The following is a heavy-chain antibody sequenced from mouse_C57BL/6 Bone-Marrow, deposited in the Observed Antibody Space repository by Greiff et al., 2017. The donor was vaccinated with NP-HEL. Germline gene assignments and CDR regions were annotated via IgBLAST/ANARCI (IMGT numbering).Heavy chain of an antibody. Sequence: QVQLKQSGAELVRPGASVTLSCKASGYTFTDYEMHWVKQTPVHGLEWIGAIDPETGGTAYNQKFKGKAILTADKSSSTAYMELRSLTSEDSAVYYCTKPYDGYYYYYAMDYWGQGTSVTVSS. D-gene: IGHD2-3*01. CDR2: IDPETGGT. V-gene: IGHV1-15*01. J-gene: IGHJ4*01. CDR3: TKPYDGYYYYYAMDY. CDR1: GYTFTDYE.